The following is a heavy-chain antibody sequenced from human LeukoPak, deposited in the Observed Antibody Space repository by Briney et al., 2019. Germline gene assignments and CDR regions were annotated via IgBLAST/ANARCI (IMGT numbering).Heavy chain of an antibody. D-gene: IGHD6-19*01. CDR1: GGSISSSTYY. CDR2: IYYSGST. J-gene: IGHJ3*02. Sequence: SETLSLTCTVSGGSISSSTYYWGWIRQPPGKGLEWIGSIYYSGSTYYNPSLKSRVTISVDTSKNQFSLKLSSVTAADTAVYYCARGTGYSSGWYQFRDAFDIWGQGTMVTVSS. CDR3: ARGTGYSSGWYQFRDAFDI. V-gene: IGHV4-39*01.